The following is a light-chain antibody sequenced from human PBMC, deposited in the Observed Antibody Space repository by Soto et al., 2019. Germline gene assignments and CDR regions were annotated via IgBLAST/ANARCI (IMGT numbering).Light chain of an antibody. J-gene: IGLJ1*01. CDR2: EVI. Sequence: QSALTQPASVSVSPGQAITVSCSGTSSDIGAHNFVSWYQQHPGKAPKLIIYEVINRPSGVSDRFSGSKSGNTASLTISGLQSEDEADYYCNSYTTSNTFVFGSGTKSPS. V-gene: IGLV2-14*03. CDR1: SSDIGAHNF. CDR3: NSYTTSNTFV.